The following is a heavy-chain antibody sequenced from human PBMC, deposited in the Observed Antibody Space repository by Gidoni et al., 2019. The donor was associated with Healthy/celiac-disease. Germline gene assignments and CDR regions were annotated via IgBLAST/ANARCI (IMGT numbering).Heavy chain of an antibody. V-gene: IGHV4-30-2*01. Sequence: QLLSLTCAVSGGSISSGGYSWSWIRQPPGKGLEWIGYIYHSGSTYYNPSLKSRVTISVDRSKNQFSLKLSSVTAADTAVYYCARGVVSSLWYFDYWGQGTLVTVSS. CDR2: IYHSGST. CDR1: GGSISSGGYS. J-gene: IGHJ4*02. CDR3: ARGVVSSLWYFDY. D-gene: IGHD3-3*01.